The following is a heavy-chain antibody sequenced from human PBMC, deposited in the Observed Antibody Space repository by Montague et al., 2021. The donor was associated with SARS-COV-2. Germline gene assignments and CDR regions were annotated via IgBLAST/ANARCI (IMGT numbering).Heavy chain of an antibody. Sequence: SETLSLTCTVSGGSISGYYWSWIRQPPGKGPEWIGNIYDTGNTNYNPSLKSRVTISVDTSKNQFSLKLSSVTAADTAVYYCARGVTMIVVVMRYNWFDPWGQGTLVTVSS. D-gene: IGHD3-22*01. CDR3: ARGVTMIVVVMRYNWFDP. J-gene: IGHJ5*02. CDR2: IYDTGNT. CDR1: GGSISGYY. V-gene: IGHV4-4*08.